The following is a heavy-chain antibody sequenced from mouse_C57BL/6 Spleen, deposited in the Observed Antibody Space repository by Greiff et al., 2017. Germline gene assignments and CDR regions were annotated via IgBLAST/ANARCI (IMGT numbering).Heavy chain of an antibody. V-gene: IGHV1-26*01. CDR3: ASSDYYGSSPAY. Sequence: EVQLQQSGPELVKPGASVKISCKASGYTFTDYYMNWVKQSHGKSLEWIGDINPNNGGTSYNQKFKGKATLTVDKSSSTAYMELRSLTSEDSAVYYCASSDYYGSSPAYWGQGTLVTVSA. CDR2: INPNNGGT. J-gene: IGHJ3*01. CDR1: GYTFTDYY. D-gene: IGHD1-1*01.